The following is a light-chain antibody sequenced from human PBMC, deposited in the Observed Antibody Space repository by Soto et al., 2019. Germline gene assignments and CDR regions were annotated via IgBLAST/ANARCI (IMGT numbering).Light chain of an antibody. J-gene: IGLJ1*01. CDR3: CSSAPESTYV. Sequence: QSVLAQPASVSGSPGQTITISCPRTSGDVGAYDSVSWYQQHPHKAPQLIIYKVTQRPSGVSLRFSGSKSGNAASLTISGIQAGDEVDYFCCSSAPESTYVCGTGTTVTVL. V-gene: IGLV2-23*02. CDR1: SGDVGAYDS. CDR2: KVT.